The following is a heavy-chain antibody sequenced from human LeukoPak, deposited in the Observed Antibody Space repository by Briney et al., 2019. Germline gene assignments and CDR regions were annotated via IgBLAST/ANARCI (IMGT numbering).Heavy chain of an antibody. Sequence: GGSLRPSCAASGFTFSSYGMHWVRQAPGKGLEWVAFIRYDGSNKYYADSVKGRFTISRDNSKNTLYLQMNSLRAEDTAVYYCAKLPGIAAAGNPRDYWGQGTLVTVSS. J-gene: IGHJ4*02. CDR3: AKLPGIAAAGNPRDY. CDR2: IRYDGSNK. CDR1: GFTFSSYG. D-gene: IGHD6-13*01. V-gene: IGHV3-30*02.